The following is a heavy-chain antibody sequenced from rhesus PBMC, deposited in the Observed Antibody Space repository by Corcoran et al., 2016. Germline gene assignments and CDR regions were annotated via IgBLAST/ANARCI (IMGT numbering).Heavy chain of an antibody. Sequence: QVTLKESGPALVKPTQTLTLTCTFSGFSISTTGTGVGWIRQPPGKAREWLASIYWNDSKYYSTSLKSRLTISKDTSKNQVVLTMTNMDPVATATYYCARGPLYSSGWYYFDYWGQGVLVTVSS. CDR1: GFSISTTGTG. V-gene: IGHV2-95*01. CDR2: IYWNDSK. CDR3: ARGPLYSSGWYYFDY. J-gene: IGHJ4*01. D-gene: IGHD6-31*01.